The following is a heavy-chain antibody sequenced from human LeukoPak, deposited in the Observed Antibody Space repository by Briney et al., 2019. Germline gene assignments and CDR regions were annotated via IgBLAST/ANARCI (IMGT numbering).Heavy chain of an antibody. CDR3: ARDGATGAFDI. CDR1: GGSVSSGSYY. D-gene: IGHD5-12*01. CDR2: IYYSGST. Sequence: SETLSLTCTVSGGSVSSGSYYWSWIRQPPGKGLEWTGYIYYSGSTNYNPSLKSRVTISVDTSKNQFSLKLSSVTAADTAVYYCARDGATGAFDIWGQGTMVTVSS. J-gene: IGHJ3*02. V-gene: IGHV4-61*01.